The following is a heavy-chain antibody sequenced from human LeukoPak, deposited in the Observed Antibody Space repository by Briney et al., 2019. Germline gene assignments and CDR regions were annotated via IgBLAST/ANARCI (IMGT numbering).Heavy chain of an antibody. D-gene: IGHD6-13*01. CDR1: GFTFSSYG. CDR2: ISGSGGST. V-gene: IGHV3-23*01. CDR3: AKSPYYSSSLNWFDP. Sequence: GGTLRLSCAASGFTFSSYGMSWVRQAPGKGLEWVSAISGSGGSTYYADSVKGRFTISRDNSKNTLYLQMSSLRAEDTAVYYCAKSPYYSSSLNWFDPWGQGTLVTVSS. J-gene: IGHJ5*02.